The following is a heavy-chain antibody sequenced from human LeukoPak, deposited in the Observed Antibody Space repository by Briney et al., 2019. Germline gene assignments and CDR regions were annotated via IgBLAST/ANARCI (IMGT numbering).Heavy chain of an antibody. CDR3: AKVMGTAMVLYFDY. CDR1: RFTFSNYP. CDR2: LSYDGSNE. D-gene: IGHD5-18*01. V-gene: IGHV3-30-3*01. Sequence: PGGSLRLSCAASRFTFSNYPMHWVRQAPGKGLEWVALLSYDGSNECYADSVKGRFTISRDNSKNTLYLQMNSLRAEDSAVYYCAKVMGTAMVLYFDYWGQGTLVTVSS. J-gene: IGHJ4*02.